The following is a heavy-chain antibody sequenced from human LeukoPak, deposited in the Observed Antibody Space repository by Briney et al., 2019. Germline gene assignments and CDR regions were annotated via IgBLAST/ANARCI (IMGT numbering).Heavy chain of an antibody. Sequence: PGGSLRLSCAASGFTFSNAWMSWVRQAPGKGLEWVGRIKSKTDGGTTDYAAPVKGRFTISRDDSKNTLYLQMNSLKTEDTAVYYCTTVVPGSYYYYYYMDVWGKGTTVTISS. CDR3: TTVVPGSYYYYYYMDV. CDR1: GFTFSNAW. J-gene: IGHJ6*03. D-gene: IGHD3-10*01. V-gene: IGHV3-15*01. CDR2: IKSKTDGGTT.